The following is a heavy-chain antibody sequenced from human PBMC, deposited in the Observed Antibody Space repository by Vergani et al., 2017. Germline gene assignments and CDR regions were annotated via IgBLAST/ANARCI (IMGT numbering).Heavy chain of an antibody. Sequence: QVQLQESGPGLVKPSETLSLTCTVSGYSISSGYYWGWIRQPPGKGLEWIGSIYHSGSTYYNPSLKSRVTISVDTSKNQFSLKLSSVTAADTAVYYCARSGIGIAMYYFDYWGQGTLVTVSS. CDR1: GYSISSGYY. V-gene: IGHV4-38-2*02. CDR3: ARSGIGIAMYYFDY. CDR2: IYHSGST. D-gene: IGHD6-13*01. J-gene: IGHJ4*02.